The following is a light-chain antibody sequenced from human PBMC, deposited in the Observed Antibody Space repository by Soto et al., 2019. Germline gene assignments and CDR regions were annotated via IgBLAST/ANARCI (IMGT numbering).Light chain of an antibody. CDR1: SSDIGTYKY. J-gene: IGLJ1*01. V-gene: IGLV2-14*01. Sequence: QSVLTQPASVSGSPGQSVTISCTGSSSDIGTYKYVSWYQHHPGKAPKLLIYEVTNRPSGVSDRFPGSKSGNTASLTISGLQADDEADYYCSSYAASFLRVFGSGTKVTVL. CDR3: SSYAASFLRV. CDR2: EVT.